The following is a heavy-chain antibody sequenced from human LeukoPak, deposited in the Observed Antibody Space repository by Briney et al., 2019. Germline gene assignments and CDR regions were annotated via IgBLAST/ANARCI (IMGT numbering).Heavy chain of an antibody. Sequence: SETLSLTCSVSGGSISSSSYYWGWIRQPPGKGLEWIGSIYYSGSTYYNPSLKSRVTISVDTSKNQFSLKLSSVTAADTAVYYCARLDILTGSVDYWGQGTLVTVSS. V-gene: IGHV4-39*07. CDR1: GGSISSSSYY. J-gene: IGHJ4*02. CDR2: IYYSGST. D-gene: IGHD3-9*01. CDR3: ARLDILTGSVDY.